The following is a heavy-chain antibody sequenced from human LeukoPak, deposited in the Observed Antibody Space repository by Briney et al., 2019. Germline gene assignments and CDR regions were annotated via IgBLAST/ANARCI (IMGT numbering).Heavy chain of an antibody. D-gene: IGHD3-22*01. CDR3: ASPGDSSGYN. CDR2: IIPIFGTA. CDR1: GYTLSSYG. Sequence: GASVKVSCTAFGYTLSSYGISWVRQAPGQGLEWMGGIIPIFGTANYAQKFQGRVTITADESTSTAYMELSSLRSEDTAVYYCASPGDSSGYNWGQGTLVTVSS. J-gene: IGHJ4*02. V-gene: IGHV1-69*13.